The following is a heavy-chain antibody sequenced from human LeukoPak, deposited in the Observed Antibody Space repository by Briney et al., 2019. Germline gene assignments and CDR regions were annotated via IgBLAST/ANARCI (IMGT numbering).Heavy chain of an antibody. J-gene: IGHJ4*02. CDR3: ARDWYDY. Sequence: GGSLRLSCAASGVTFSTYAMIWVRQAPGTGLEWVSVIGGSGSYTYYADSVKGRFTISRDNSKDTLYLQMNSPRAEDMAVYYCARDWYDYWGQGTLVTVSS. D-gene: IGHD6-13*01. CDR1: GVTFSTYA. CDR2: IGGSGSYT. V-gene: IGHV3-23*01.